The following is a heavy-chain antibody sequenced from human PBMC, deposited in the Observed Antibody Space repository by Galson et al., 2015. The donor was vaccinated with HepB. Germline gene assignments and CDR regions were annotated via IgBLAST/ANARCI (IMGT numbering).Heavy chain of an antibody. CDR1: GFTFSNAW. J-gene: IGHJ6*02. D-gene: IGHD3-3*01. Sequence: SLRLSCAASGFTFSNAWMSWVRQAPGKGLEWVGRIKSKTDGGTTDYAAPVKGRFTISRDDSKNTLYLQMNSPKTEDTAVYYCTTDLTGITIFGVASTGDYYYYGMDVWGQGTTVTVSS. CDR3: TTDLTGITIFGVASTGDYYYYGMDV. CDR2: IKSKTDGGTT. V-gene: IGHV3-15*01.